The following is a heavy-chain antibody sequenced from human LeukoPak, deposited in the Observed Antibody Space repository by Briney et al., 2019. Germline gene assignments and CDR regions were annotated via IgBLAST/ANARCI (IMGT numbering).Heavy chain of an antibody. CDR2: IYTSGST. D-gene: IGHD3-10*01. CDR3: ARGTETYYYGSGSYYKVDYFDY. J-gene: IGHJ4*02. CDR1: GGSISSYY. V-gene: IGHV4-4*07. Sequence: SETLSLTCTVSGGSISSYYWSWIRQPAGKGLEWIGRIYTSGSTNYNPSLKSRVTMSVDTSMNQFSLKLSSVTAADTAVYYCARGTETYYYGSGSYYKVDYFDYWGQGTLVTVSS.